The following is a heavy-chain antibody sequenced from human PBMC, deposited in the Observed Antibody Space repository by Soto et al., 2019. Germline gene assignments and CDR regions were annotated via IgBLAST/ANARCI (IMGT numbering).Heavy chain of an antibody. V-gene: IGHV1-3*01. CDR3: ARYYRGSFHFDY. J-gene: IGHJ4*02. Sequence: ASVKVSCKASGYTFTSYAMHWVRQAPGQRLEWMGWINAGNGNTKYSQKFQGRVTITRDTSASTAYMELSSLRSEDTAVYYCARYYRGSFHFDYWGQVTLVTVSS. D-gene: IGHD6-6*01. CDR1: GYTFTSYA. CDR2: INAGNGNT.